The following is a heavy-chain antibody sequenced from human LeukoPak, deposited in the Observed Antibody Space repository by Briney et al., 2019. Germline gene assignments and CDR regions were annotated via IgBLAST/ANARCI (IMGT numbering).Heavy chain of an antibody. CDR1: GYSFTSYW. J-gene: IGHJ3*02. V-gene: IGHV5-51*01. CDR2: IYPGDSDT. Sequence: KLGESLKISCKGSGYSFTSYWIGWVRQMPGKGLEWMGIIYPGDSDTRYSPSFQGQVTISADKSISTAYLQWSSLKASDTAMYYCASAPKSPIDFWSPDAFDIWGQGTMVTVSS. CDR3: ASAPKSPIDFWSPDAFDI. D-gene: IGHD3-3*01.